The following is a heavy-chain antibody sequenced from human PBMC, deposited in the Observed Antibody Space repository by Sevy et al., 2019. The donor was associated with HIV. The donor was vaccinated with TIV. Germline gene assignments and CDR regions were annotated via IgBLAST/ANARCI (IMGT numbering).Heavy chain of an antibody. J-gene: IGHJ4*02. Sequence: GGSLRLACAASGFTVSRNFMSWIRRAPGKGLEWVSILYSDGTTFYADSVKGRFTISRDNSRNTLYLQMNTLRAEDTAVYYCVGADRPNQGDFWVQGTLVTVSS. CDR1: GFTVSRNF. V-gene: IGHV3-53*01. D-gene: IGHD6-6*01. CDR3: VGADRPNQGDF. CDR2: LYSDGTT.